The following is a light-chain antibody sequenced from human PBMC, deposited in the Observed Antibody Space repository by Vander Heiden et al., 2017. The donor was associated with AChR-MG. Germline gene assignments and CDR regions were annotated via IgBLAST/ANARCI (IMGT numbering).Light chain of an antibody. CDR2: DTS. J-gene: IGKJ4*01. CDR1: QSVSTD. CDR3: QQYKNWPPLT. V-gene: IGKV3-15*01. Sequence: EIVMAQSPATLSVSPGARATLSCRASQSVSTDLAWYQQKPGQAPRLLIYDTSTRATGVPARFSGSGSGTEFTLTISSLQSEDFAVYYCQQYKNWPPLTFGGGTKVEIK.